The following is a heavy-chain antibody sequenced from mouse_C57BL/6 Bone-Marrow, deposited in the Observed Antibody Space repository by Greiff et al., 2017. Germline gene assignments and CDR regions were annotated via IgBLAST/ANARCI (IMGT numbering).Heavy chain of an antibody. J-gene: IGHJ4*01. CDR2: FYPGSGSI. V-gene: IGHV1-62-2*01. CDR3: ARHEEGLRLRGYAMDY. D-gene: IGHD3-2*02. CDR1: GYTFTEYT. Sequence: VKLMESGAELVKPGASVKLSCKASGYTFTEYTIHWVKQRSGQGLEWIGWFYPGSGSIKYNEKFKDKATLTADTSSSTVYMALSRLTSEDSAVDFCARHEEGLRLRGYAMDYWGQGTSVTVAS.